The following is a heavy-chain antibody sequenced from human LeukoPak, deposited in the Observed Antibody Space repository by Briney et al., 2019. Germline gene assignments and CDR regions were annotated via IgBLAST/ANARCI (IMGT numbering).Heavy chain of an antibody. CDR1: GGSISSYY. J-gene: IGHJ6*03. CDR2: IYYSGST. CDR3: ARRNVVVPAIHTGYYYYYYMDV. Sequence: SETLSLTCTVSGGSISSYYWSWIRQPPGKGLEWIGYIYYSGSTYYNPSLKSRVTISVDTSKNQFSLKLSSVTAADTAVYYCARRNVVVPAIHTGYYYYYYMDVWGKGTTVTVSS. D-gene: IGHD2-2*01. V-gene: IGHV4-30-4*08.